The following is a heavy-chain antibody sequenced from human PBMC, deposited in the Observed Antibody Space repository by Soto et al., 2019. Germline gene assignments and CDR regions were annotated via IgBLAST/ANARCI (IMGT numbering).Heavy chain of an antibody. J-gene: IGHJ4*02. D-gene: IGHD1-1*01. CDR2: IDPSDSAT. V-gene: IGHV5-10-1*01. CDR3: ARQVQMSTIDY. Sequence: RGESLKISCKGSGYTFTSQWITWVRQMPGKGLEWMGRIDPSDSATNYNPSFQGHVTISADRSITTAYLQWSSLKASDTAIYYCARQVQMSTIDYWGQGTLVTVSS. CDR1: GYTFTSQW.